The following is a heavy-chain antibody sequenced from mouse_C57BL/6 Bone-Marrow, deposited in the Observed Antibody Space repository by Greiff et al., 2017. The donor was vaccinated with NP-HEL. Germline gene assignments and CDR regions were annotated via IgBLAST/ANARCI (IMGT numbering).Heavy chain of an antibody. V-gene: IGHV1-80*01. CDR2: IYPGDGDT. J-gene: IGHJ4*01. CDR3: ARGGATTGRGYMTMDY. D-gene: IGHD3-1*01. Sequence: VQLQQSGAELVKPGASVKISSKASGYAFSSYWMNWVKQRPGKGLEWIGQIYPGDGDTNYNGKFKGKATLTADKSSSTAYMQLSSLTSEDSAVYFCARGGATTGRGYMTMDYWGQGTSVTVSS. CDR1: GYAFSSYW.